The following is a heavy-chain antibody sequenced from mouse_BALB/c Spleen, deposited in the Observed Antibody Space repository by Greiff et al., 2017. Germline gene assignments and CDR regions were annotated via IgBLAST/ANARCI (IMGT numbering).Heavy chain of an antibody. J-gene: IGHJ1*01. CDR3: ARVYGNYVGWYFDV. V-gene: IGHV8-8*01. D-gene: IGHD2-1*01. Sequence: ESGPGILQPSQTLSLTCSFSGFSLSTSGMGVGWIRQPSGKGLEWLAHIWWDDDKRYNPALKSRLTISKDTSSNQVFLKIASVDTADTATYYCARVYGNYVGWYFDVWGAGTTVTVSS. CDR1: GFSLSTSGMG. CDR2: IWWDDDK.